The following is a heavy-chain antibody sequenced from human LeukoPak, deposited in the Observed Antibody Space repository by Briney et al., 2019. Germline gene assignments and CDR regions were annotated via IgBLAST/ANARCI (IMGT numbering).Heavy chain of an antibody. V-gene: IGHV3-23*01. CDR3: ARGGDVLRYFDWAQVLDY. CDR2: ISGSGGST. J-gene: IGHJ4*02. CDR1: GFTFSSYA. Sequence: GGSLRLSCAASGFTFSSYAMSWVRQAPGKGLEWVSAISGSGGSTYYADSVKGRFTISRDNSKNTLYLQMNSLRAEDTAVYYCARGGDVLRYFDWAQVLDYWGQGTLVTVSS. D-gene: IGHD3-9*01.